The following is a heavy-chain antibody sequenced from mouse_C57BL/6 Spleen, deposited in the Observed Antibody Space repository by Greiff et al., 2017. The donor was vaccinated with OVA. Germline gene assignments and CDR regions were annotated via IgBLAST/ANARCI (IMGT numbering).Heavy chain of an antibody. CDR1: GYTFTSYW. D-gene: IGHD1-1*01. Sequence: QVQLQQPGAELVRPGSSVKLSCKASGYTFTSYWMHLVKQRPIQGLEWIGNIDPSDSETHYNQKFKDKATLTVDKSSSTAYMQLSSLTSEDSAVYYCARGGLLRSYAMDYWGQGTSVTVSS. J-gene: IGHJ4*01. V-gene: IGHV1-52*01. CDR3: ARGGLLRSYAMDY. CDR2: IDPSDSET.